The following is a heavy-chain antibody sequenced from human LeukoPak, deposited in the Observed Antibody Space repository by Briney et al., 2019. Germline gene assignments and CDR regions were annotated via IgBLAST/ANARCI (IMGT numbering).Heavy chain of an antibody. CDR1: GFTFSRYT. V-gene: IGHV3-7*05. Sequence: GGSLRLSCAASGFTFSRYTMHWVRQAPGKGLHWVANINHDGTDKNYADSVKGRFTISRDNAKRSVFLQMNSLRAEDTGLYYCAREDWGPRFDPRGQGTLVTVSS. CDR2: INHDGTDK. J-gene: IGHJ5*02. CDR3: AREDWGPRFDP. D-gene: IGHD7-27*01.